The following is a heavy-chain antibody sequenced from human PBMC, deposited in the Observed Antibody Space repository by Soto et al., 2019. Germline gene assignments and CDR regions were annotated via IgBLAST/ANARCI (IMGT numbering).Heavy chain of an antibody. D-gene: IGHD7-27*01. J-gene: IGHJ6*02. CDR3: AKHPDWGGYYYYGMDV. Sequence: EVQLLESGGGLVQPGGSLRLSCAASGFTFSDYAMNWVRQAPGKGLEWVSFISGSSGNSTYYEDSVKGRFTVSRENSKNRLYLQMKSVGADVKAVYYSAKHPDWGGYYYYGMDVWGQGTTVTVSS. CDR2: ISGSSGNST. V-gene: IGHV3-23*01. CDR1: GFTFSDYA.